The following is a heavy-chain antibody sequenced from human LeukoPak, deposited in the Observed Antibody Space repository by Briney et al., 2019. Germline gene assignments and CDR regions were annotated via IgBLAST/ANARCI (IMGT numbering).Heavy chain of an antibody. Sequence: VGSLRLSCAASGFTVSSNYMSWVRQAPGKGLEWVSVISSGGSTYYADSVKGRFTISRDNSKNTLYLQMNSLRAEDTAVYYCIDYYDSSGYYSDWGQGTLVTVSS. J-gene: IGHJ4*02. D-gene: IGHD3-22*01. CDR2: ISSGGST. CDR1: GFTVSSNY. CDR3: IDYYDSSGYYSD. V-gene: IGHV3-66*01.